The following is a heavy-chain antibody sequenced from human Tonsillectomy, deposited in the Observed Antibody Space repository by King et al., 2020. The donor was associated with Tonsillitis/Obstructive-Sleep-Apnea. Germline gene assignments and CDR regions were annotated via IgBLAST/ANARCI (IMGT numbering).Heavy chain of an antibody. D-gene: IGHD3-3*01. CDR2: ISGSGGST. CDR1: KFTFINYA. V-gene: IGHV3-23*04. CDR3: AKEVDFWRGSYYYYWMYV. Sequence: VQLVESGGGLVQPGGSLRLSCAASKFTFINYAMAWVRQAPGKGLDWVSGISGSGGSTYYADSVKGRFTISRDNSNDTLYLQMNSLTAEDTAVYYCAKEVDFWRGSYYYYWMYVWGEGTTVTVSS. J-gene: IGHJ6*04.